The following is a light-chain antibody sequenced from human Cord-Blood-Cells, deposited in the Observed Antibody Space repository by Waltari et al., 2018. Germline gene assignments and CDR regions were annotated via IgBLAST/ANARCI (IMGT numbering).Light chain of an antibody. J-gene: IGKJ2*01. CDR3: QQYGSSPYT. V-gene: IGKV3-20*01. Sequence: EMALTPPPGTLSLCLGERSNPPYSASQSVTSSYLAWYQQKPGQAPRLLIYGASNMATGIPDRFSGSGSGTDFTLTISRLEPEDIAVYYCQQYGSSPYTFGQGTKLEIK. CDR1: QSVTSSY. CDR2: GAS.